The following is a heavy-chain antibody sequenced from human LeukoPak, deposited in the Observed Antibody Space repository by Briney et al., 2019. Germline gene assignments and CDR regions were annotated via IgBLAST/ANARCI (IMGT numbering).Heavy chain of an antibody. CDR2: ISSSSCYI. CDR1: GFTFSSYA. J-gene: IGHJ4*02. Sequence: GGPLRLSCAASGFTFSSYAMHWVRQAPGKGLEGVSSISSSSCYIYYVDSVKGRFTIRRDNAKNSLYLQINSLRAEDTAVYYCAREGGIAVAGRGSDKYCFDYWGQGTLVTVSS. D-gene: IGHD6-19*01. V-gene: IGHV3-21*01. CDR3: AREGGIAVAGRGSDKYCFDY.